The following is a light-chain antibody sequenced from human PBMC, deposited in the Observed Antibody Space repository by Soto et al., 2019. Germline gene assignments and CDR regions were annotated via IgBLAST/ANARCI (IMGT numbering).Light chain of an antibody. V-gene: IGLV3-21*04. J-gene: IGLJ1*01. CDR2: YDS. CDR1: NIGDKR. Sequence: SYELTQPPSVSVAPEKTATITCGGNNIGDKRVHWYRQKPGQAPVLLISYDSDRPSGTPERFSGSNSGNTATLTISRVEAGDEADYYCQVWDIMTDNYVFGGGTKVIVL. CDR3: QVWDIMTDNYV.